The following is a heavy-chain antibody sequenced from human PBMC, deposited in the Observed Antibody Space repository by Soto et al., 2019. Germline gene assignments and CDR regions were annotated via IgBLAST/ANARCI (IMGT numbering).Heavy chain of an antibody. V-gene: IGHV4-59*01. J-gene: IGHJ6*02. CDR3: ANLGSSYPYYYGMDV. CDR2: IYYSGST. Sequence: SETLSLTCTVSGGSISIYYWSWIRQPPGKGLEWIGYIYYSGSTNYNPSLKSRVTISVDTSKNQFSLKLNSVTAADTAVYYCANLGSSYPYYYGMDVWGQGTTVTVSS. CDR1: GGSISIYY. D-gene: IGHD6-6*01.